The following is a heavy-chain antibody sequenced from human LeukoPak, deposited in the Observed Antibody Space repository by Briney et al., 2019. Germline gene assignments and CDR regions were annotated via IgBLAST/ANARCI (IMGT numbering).Heavy chain of an antibody. V-gene: IGHV3-7*01. D-gene: IGHD4-23*01. CDR2: IKRDGSKI. CDR3: ARDASPMRADTTGGNVWFDAFDI. J-gene: IGHJ3*02. Sequence: GGLRLSCAASGFTFSNYLMTWVRQAPGQGREWGANIKRDGSKIHNVDSVKGRFTTSRDHAKNSVYLQMNSLRAEDTAVYYCARDASPMRADTTGGNVWFDAFDIWGLGTMVTVSS. CDR1: GFTFSNYL.